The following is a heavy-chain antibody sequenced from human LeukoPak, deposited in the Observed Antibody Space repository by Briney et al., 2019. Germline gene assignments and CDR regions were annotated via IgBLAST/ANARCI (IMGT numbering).Heavy chain of an antibody. D-gene: IGHD2-2*02. V-gene: IGHV1-46*01. Sequence: GASVTVSCTASGYTFTSYYMHWVRQAPGQGLEWMGIINPSGGSTSYAQNFQGRVTMTRDTSTSTVYMDLSSLRSEDTAVYYCARDCSSTSCYTFDYWGQGTLVTVSS. CDR3: ARDCSSTSCYTFDY. CDR2: INPSGGST. CDR1: GYTFTSYY. J-gene: IGHJ4*02.